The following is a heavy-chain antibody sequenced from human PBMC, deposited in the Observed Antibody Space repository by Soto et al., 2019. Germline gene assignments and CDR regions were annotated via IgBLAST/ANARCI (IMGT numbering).Heavy chain of an antibody. J-gene: IGHJ4*02. D-gene: IGHD3-10*02. CDR1: GFTFSSYA. V-gene: IGHV3-23*01. CDR3: ARALGRFGEYVGYFDS. Sequence: GGSLRLSCAASGFTFSSYAMGWVRQAPGKGLEWVSGISGSGASAYYADSVKGRFTISRDNSKNMLYLQMNSLRVEDTAIYYCARALGRFGEYVGYFDSWGQGALVTVSS. CDR2: ISGSGASA.